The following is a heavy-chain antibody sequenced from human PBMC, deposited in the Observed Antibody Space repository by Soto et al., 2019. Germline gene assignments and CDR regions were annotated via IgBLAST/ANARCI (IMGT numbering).Heavy chain of an antibody. V-gene: IGHV3-33*01. CDR1: GFTFSSYG. D-gene: IGHD6-13*01. CDR2: IWYDGSNK. CDR3: ARVTPPTVYSSSWYLDY. Sequence: GGSLRLSCSASGFTFSSYGMHWVRQAPGKGLEWVAVIWYDGSNKYYADSVKGRFTISRDNSKNTLYLQMNSLRAEDTAVYYSARVTPPTVYSSSWYLDYWGQGTLVTVSS. J-gene: IGHJ4*02.